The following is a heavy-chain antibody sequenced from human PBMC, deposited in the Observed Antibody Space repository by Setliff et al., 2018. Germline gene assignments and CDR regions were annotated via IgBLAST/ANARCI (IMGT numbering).Heavy chain of an antibody. CDR1: GASINNHY. Sequence: PSETLSLTCTVSGASINNHYWAWIRQPPGKGLERIGYVSHSGSTDYNPSLRSRVTVSVDTSRIHFSLKLRSVTAADTAVYYCARAPGRQDYHYMELWGKGTTVTVSS. CDR3: ARAPGRQDYHYMEL. D-gene: IGHD2-15*01. J-gene: IGHJ6*03. CDR2: VSHSGST. V-gene: IGHV4-59*11.